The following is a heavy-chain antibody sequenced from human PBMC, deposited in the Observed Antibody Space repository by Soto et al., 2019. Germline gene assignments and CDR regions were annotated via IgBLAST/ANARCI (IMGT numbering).Heavy chain of an antibody. CDR2: IIPIFGTA. CDR1: GGTFSSYA. Sequence: QVQLVQSGAEVKKPGSSVKVSCKASGGTFSSYAISWVRQAPGQGLEWMGGIIPIFGTANYAQKFQGRVTITADESTSTAYMELSSMRSEDTAVYYCARETPGYCSGGSCLAGAFYYYYGMDVWGQGTTVTVSS. CDR3: ARETPGYCSGGSCLAGAFYYYYGMDV. D-gene: IGHD2-15*01. J-gene: IGHJ6*02. V-gene: IGHV1-69*01.